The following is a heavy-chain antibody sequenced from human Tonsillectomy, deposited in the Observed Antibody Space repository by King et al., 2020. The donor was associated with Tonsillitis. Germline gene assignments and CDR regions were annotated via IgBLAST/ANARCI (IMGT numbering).Heavy chain of an antibody. V-gene: IGHV3-33*01. CDR2: IWYDGSNK. J-gene: IGHJ4*02. D-gene: IGHD3-22*01. CDR1: GFTFSGYG. Sequence: VQLVESGGGVVQPGRSLRLSCAASGFTFSGYGMHWVRQAPGKGLEWVAIIWYDGSNKYYADSVKGRFTISRDNSKNTLYLKMNSLRAEDTAVYYCAREGYYYDSSGSNPFDYWGQGTLVTVSS. CDR3: AREGYYYDSSGSNPFDY.